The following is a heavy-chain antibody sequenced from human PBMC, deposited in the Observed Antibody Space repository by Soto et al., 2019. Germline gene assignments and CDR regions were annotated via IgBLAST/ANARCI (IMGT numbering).Heavy chain of an antibody. V-gene: IGHV3-30-3*01. CDR2: ISYDGSNK. D-gene: IGHD6-13*01. Sequence: GGSLRLSCAASGVTFSSYAMHWVRQAPGKGLEWVAVISYDGSNKYYADSVKGRFTISRDNSKNTLYLQMNSLRAEDTAVYYCARDKAAAGLDYYYGMDVWGQGTTVTVSS. J-gene: IGHJ6*02. CDR1: GVTFSSYA. CDR3: ARDKAAAGLDYYYGMDV.